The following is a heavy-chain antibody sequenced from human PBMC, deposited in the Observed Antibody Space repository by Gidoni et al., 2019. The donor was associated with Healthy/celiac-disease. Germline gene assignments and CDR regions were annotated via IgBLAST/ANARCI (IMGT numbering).Heavy chain of an antibody. V-gene: IGHV4-39*07. CDR2: IYYRGST. D-gene: IGHD5-12*01. CDR1: GGSISSSSYY. Sequence: QLQLQESGPGLVKPSETLSLTFTVSGGSISSSSYYWGWIRQPPGKGLEWIGCIYYRGSTYYNPSLKSRVTISVDTSKNQFSLKLSSVTAADTAVYYCASLSGYDLDYWGQGTLVTVSA. CDR3: ASLSGYDLDY. J-gene: IGHJ4*02.